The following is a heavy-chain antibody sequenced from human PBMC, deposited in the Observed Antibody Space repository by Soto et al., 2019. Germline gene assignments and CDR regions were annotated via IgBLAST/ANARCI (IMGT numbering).Heavy chain of an antibody. CDR2: ISATGIST. CDR3: ARDKDTSSWTGFDF. D-gene: IGHD1-1*01. J-gene: IGHJ4*01. CDR1: GFTFATYA. V-gene: IGHV3-23*01. Sequence: LRLSCATSGFTFATYAMSWVRQAPGKGLEWVSAISATGISTHYADSVKGRVTISRDNSANTLSLEMSSLTAEDTAVYYCARDKDTSSWTGFDFWGHGTLVTVSS.